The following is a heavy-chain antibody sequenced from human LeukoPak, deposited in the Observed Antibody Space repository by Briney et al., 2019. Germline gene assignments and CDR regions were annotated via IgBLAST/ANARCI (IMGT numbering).Heavy chain of an antibody. CDR1: GGSISSYY. J-gene: IGHJ6*03. D-gene: IGHD2-2*01. CDR3: ARVVVVPAAIKYYYYYYYMDV. CDR2: IHTSGST. Sequence: SETLSLTCTFSGGSISSYYWSWIRQPAGKGLEWIGRIHTSGSTNYNPSLKSRVTISVDTSKNQFSLKLSSVTAADTAVYYCARVVVVPAAIKYYYYYYYMDVWGKGTTVTISS. V-gene: IGHV4-4*07.